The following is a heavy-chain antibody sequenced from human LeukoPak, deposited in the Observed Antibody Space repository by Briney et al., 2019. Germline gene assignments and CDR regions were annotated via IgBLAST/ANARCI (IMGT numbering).Heavy chain of an antibody. Sequence: PSETLSLTCTVSGGSISSSSYYWGWIRQPPGKGLEWIGSIHYSGSTYYNPSLKSRVTISVDTSKNQFSLKLSSVTAADTAVYYCARDAGGYRKATKRKDNWFDPWGQGTLVTVSS. D-gene: IGHD5-18*01. CDR3: ARDAGGYRKATKRKDNWFDP. J-gene: IGHJ5*02. CDR1: GGSISSSSYY. V-gene: IGHV4-39*02. CDR2: IHYSGST.